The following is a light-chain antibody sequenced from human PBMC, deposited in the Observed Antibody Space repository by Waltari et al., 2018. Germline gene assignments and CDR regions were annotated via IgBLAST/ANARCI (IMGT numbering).Light chain of an antibody. CDR3: QQRNNWPLT. CDR2: WAS. J-gene: IGKJ4*01. V-gene: IGKV4-1*01. Sequence: DIVMTQSPDSLAVSLGERATINCKSSQSVLYSSNNKNYLAWYRQKPGQPPKLLIYWASTRESGVPDRFSGSGSGTDFTLTISSLQAEDVAVYYCQQRNNWPLTFGGGTKVEIK. CDR1: QSVLYSSNNKNY.